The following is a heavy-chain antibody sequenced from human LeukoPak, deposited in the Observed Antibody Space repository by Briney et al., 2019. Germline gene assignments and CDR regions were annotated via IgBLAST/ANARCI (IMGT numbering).Heavy chain of an antibody. CDR2: INHSGST. J-gene: IGHJ4*02. D-gene: IGHD5-24*01. Sequence: PSETLSLTCAVYGGSFSGYYWSWIRQPPGKGLEWIGEINHSGSTNYNPSLKSRVTISADMSKNQFSLRLYSVTAADTAVYYCGRDSVEMGTIHSDYWGQGTLVTVSS. V-gene: IGHV4-34*01. CDR3: GRDSVEMGTIHSDY. CDR1: GGSFSGYY.